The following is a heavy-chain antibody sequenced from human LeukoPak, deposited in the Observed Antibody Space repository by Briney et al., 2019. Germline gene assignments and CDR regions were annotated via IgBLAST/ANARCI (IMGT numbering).Heavy chain of an antibody. J-gene: IGHJ5*02. CDR2: INSDGSST. CDR3: ATQSSGCPYH. Sequence: PGGSLRLSCAASGFTFSSYWMHWVRQAPGKGLVWVSRINSDGSSTTYVDSVKGRFTISRDNAKNTLDLQMNSLRAEDTAVYYCATQSSGCPYHWGQGTLVTVSS. D-gene: IGHD6-19*01. CDR1: GFTFSSYW. V-gene: IGHV3-74*01.